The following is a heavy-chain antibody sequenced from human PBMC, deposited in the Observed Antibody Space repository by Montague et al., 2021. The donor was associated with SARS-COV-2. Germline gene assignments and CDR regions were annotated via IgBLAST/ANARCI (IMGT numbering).Heavy chain of an antibody. J-gene: IGHJ4*02. D-gene: IGHD3-22*01. CDR3: ASFPSGYYDSSGYHI. CDR2: INHSGRT. V-gene: IGHV4-34*01. CDR1: GGSFSGYY. Sequence: SETLSLTCAVSGGSFSGYYWSWIRQPPGKGLGWIGEINHSGRTNYNPSLKSRVTISVDTSKNQFSLKLSSVTAADTAVYYCASFPSGYYDSSGYHIWGQGTLVTVSS.